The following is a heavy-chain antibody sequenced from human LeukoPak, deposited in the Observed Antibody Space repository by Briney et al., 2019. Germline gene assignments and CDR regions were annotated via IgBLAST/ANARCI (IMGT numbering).Heavy chain of an antibody. J-gene: IGHJ2*01. D-gene: IGHD4-23*01. CDR1: GYTFTTYY. CDR2: MNPNSGNT. CDR3: ARGVGGIGWYFDL. Sequence: GASVKVSCKASGYTFTTYYIHWVRQAPGQGLEWMGSMNPNSGNTDYAQKFQGRVTMNRDTSINTAYMELSSLRSEDTSVYYCARGVGGIGWYFDLWGRGTLVTVSS. V-gene: IGHV1-8*01.